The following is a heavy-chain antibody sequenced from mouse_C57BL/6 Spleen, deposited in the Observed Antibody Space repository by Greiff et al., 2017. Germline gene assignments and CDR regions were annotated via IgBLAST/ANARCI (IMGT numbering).Heavy chain of an antibody. D-gene: IGHD4-1*01. V-gene: IGHV5-17*01. CDR1: GFTFSDYG. CDR2: ISSGSSTI. CDR3: AKSTGTGYAMDY. J-gene: IGHJ4*01. Sequence: EVKLVESGGGLVKPGGSLKLSCAASGFTFSDYGMHWVRQAPEKGLEWVAYISSGSSTIYYADTVKGRFAISRDNAKNTLFLQITSLRSEDTAMYYCAKSTGTGYAMDYCGQGTSVTVSS.